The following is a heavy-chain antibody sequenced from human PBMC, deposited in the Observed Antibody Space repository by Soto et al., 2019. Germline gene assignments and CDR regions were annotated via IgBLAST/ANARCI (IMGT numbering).Heavy chain of an antibody. Sequence: GTSVKFSCKAPGETLTSYYLNWVRQAHGQGLEWMGVINPHGGSTKYAQKFQGRVTMTRDTSRSTVYMELRSLRSDDTAIYYCARSSGGNFGIIIEGSNWFDPWGQGTLVTVSS. J-gene: IGHJ5*02. V-gene: IGHV1-46*01. CDR1: GETLTSYY. CDR3: ARSSGGNFGIIIEGSNWFDP. D-gene: IGHD3-3*01. CDR2: INPHGGST.